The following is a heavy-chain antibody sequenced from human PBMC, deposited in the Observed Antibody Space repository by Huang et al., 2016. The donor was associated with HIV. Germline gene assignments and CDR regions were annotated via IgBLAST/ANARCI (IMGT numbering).Heavy chain of an antibody. D-gene: IGHD5-18*01. V-gene: IGHV1-69*01. CDR3: ARPSDAAMIRDYYYPMDV. CDR2: IIPSFNTT. CDR1: GGTFSTFG. Sequence: QVQLVQSEAEVKKPGSSVKVSCKASGGTFSTFGLSWVRQASGRGLEWMAGIIPSFNTTDAAQKFQGRVTLTADESTNTAAIVLNSLTFEDTAVYYWARPSDAAMIRDYYYPMDVWGQGTTVTVS. J-gene: IGHJ6*02.